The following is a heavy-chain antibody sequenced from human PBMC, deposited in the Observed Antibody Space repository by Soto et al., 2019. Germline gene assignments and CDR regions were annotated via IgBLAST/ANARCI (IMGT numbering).Heavy chain of an antibody. CDR3: AREGGGDTAIVRATYYYYGMHV. CDR1: GYTFTGYY. V-gene: IGHV1-2*04. Sequence: GASVKVSCKASGYTFTGYYMHWVRQAPGQGLEWMGWINPNSGGTNYAQKFQGWVTMTRDTSISTAYMEPSRLRSDDTAVYYCAREGGGDTAIVRATYYYYGMHVWGPGTTVTV. D-gene: IGHD5-18*01. J-gene: IGHJ6*02. CDR2: INPNSGGT.